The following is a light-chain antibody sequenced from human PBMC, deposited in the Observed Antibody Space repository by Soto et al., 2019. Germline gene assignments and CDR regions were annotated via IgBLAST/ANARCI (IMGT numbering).Light chain of an antibody. J-gene: IGKJ4*01. CDR2: GAS. Sequence: EIVLKQSPGTLSLSPGEGAPLSCRARQSVTGNYLAWYQQKPGQAPRLLIYGASTWATGIPARFSGSGSGTEFTLTISSLQSEDLAVYYCQQYNNWPPITFGGGTKVDI. V-gene: IGKV3-15*01. CDR1: QSVTGNY. CDR3: QQYNNWPPIT.